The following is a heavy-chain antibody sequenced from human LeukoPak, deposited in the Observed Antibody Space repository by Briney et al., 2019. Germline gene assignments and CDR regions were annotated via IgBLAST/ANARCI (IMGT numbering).Heavy chain of an antibody. J-gene: IGHJ4*02. V-gene: IGHV3-23*01. Sequence: GGSLRLSCAGSGFTFRKYAMSWVRQAPGKGLEWVAGITNGGSAHYGDSVKGRFTTSRDDSKSTLYLQMNTLRAEDTAVYYCAKGFYGSGTYYNPYFGYWGQGTLVTVSS. CDR2: ITNGGSA. CDR3: AKGFYGSGTYYNPYFGY. D-gene: IGHD3-10*01. CDR1: GFTFRKYA.